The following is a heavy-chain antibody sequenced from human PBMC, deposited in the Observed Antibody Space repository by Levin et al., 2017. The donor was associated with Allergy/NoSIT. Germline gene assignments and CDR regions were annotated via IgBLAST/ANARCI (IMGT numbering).Heavy chain of an antibody. J-gene: IGHJ4*02. CDR3: ARHARSDMVRGAFFDY. D-gene: IGHD3-10*01. V-gene: IGHV4-39*01. CDR1: GGSISSSSYY. Sequence: PGGSLRLSCTVSGGSISSSSYYWGWIRQPPGKGLEWIGSIYYSGSTYYNPSLKSRVTISVDTSKNQFSLKLSSVTAADTAVYYCARHARSDMVRGAFFDYWGQGTLVTVSS. CDR2: IYYSGST.